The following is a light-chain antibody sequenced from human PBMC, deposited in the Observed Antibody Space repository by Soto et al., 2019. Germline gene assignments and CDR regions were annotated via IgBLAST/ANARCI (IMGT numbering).Light chain of an antibody. V-gene: IGKV3-15*01. CDR3: QQYNNWPIT. J-gene: IGKJ5*01. Sequence: EIVMTQSPATLSLSTGERATLSFRASQSVSSYLAWYQQKPGQAPRLLIYGASTRATGIPARFSGSGSGTEFTLTISSLQSEDFAVYYCQQYNNWPITFGQGTRLEIK. CDR1: QSVSSY. CDR2: GAS.